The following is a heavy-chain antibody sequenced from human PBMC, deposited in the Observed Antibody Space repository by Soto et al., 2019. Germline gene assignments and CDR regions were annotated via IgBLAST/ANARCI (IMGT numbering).Heavy chain of an antibody. D-gene: IGHD3-16*01. CDR3: ARGGPNWDYYFYGMDV. J-gene: IGHJ6*02. V-gene: IGHV3-13*01. Sequence: GGSLRLSCAASGFPFTDYDKLRVRQAPGKGLEWVSTFGSAGDIYYSASVKGRFTISRDNARESLYLQMNSLRAADTAVYYCARGGPNWDYYFYGMDVWGQGT. CDR2: FGSAGDI. CDR1: GFPFTDYD.